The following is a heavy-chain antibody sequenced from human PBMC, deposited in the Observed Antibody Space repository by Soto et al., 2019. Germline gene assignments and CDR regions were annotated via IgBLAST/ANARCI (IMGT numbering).Heavy chain of an antibody. Sequence: SETLSLTCTVSGGSISSSSYYWGWIRQPPGKGLVWIGSICYSGSTYYNPSLKSRVTISVDTSKNQFSLKLSSVTAADTAVYYCARWAAAGTKRGAYYYYGMDVRAQGTTVPVSS. CDR3: ARWAAAGTKRGAYYYYGMDV. CDR1: GGSISSSSYY. J-gene: IGHJ6*02. V-gene: IGHV4-39*01. D-gene: IGHD6-13*01. CDR2: ICYSGST.